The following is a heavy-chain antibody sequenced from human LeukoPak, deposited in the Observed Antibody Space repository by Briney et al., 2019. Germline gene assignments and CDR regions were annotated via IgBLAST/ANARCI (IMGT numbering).Heavy chain of an antibody. J-gene: IGHJ5*02. CDR1: GGSFSGYY. CDR2: INHSGST. V-gene: IGHV4-34*01. Sequence: SETLSLTCAVYGGSFSGYYWSWIRQPPGKGLEWIGEINHSGSTNYNPSLRSRVTISIDTSKNQFSLRLNSVTAADTAVYYCARGVPHGSNWYWLDPWGQGTLVTVSS. CDR3: ARGVPHGSNWYWLDP. D-gene: IGHD4-11*01.